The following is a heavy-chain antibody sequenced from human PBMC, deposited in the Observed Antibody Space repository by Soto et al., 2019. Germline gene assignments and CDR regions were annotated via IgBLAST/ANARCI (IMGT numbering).Heavy chain of an antibody. CDR3: ARHGGSYSFDY. CDR1: GGSISTYY. J-gene: IGHJ4*02. V-gene: IGHV4-59*01. CDR2: NYYSGNG. Sequence: QVQLQESGPGLVKHSETLSLTCTVYGGSISTYYWSWIRQPPGKGLEWIGYNYYSGNGNYNPSLKSRVTISVDTSKNQFSLKLSSVTAADTALYYCARHGGSYSFDYWGQGTLVTVSS. D-gene: IGHD1-26*01.